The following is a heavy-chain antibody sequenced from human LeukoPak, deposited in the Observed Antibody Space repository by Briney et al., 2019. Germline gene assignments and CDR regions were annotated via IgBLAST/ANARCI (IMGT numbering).Heavy chain of an antibody. CDR3: AREIAVAGTNFGY. Sequence: ASVKVSCKASGYTFTGYYMHWVRQAPGQGLEWMGWINPNSGGTNYAQKFQGRVTMTRDTSISTAYMELSRLRSDDTAVYYCAREIAVAGTNFGYWGQGTLVTVSS. J-gene: IGHJ4*02. CDR1: GYTFTGYY. CDR2: INPNSGGT. D-gene: IGHD6-19*01. V-gene: IGHV1-2*02.